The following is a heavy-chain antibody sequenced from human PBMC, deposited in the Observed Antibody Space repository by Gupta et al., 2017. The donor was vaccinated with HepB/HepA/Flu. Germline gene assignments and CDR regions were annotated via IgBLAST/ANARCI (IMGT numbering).Heavy chain of an antibody. CDR1: GGTFSRYT. V-gene: IGHV1-69*02. D-gene: IGHD5-24*01. Sequence: VPLVPSWTYVKKPGSSVTVSCKASGGTFSRYTITWVRQAPGQGLECMGRIIPMLNRDSYAQKVQDRVTGTADKFTSTAYMXLXSLRSEXTAVYYCASDGGYNYIGDGGTGTPVTDSS. J-gene: IGHJ4*02. CDR3: ASDGGYNYIGD. CDR2: IIPMLNRD.